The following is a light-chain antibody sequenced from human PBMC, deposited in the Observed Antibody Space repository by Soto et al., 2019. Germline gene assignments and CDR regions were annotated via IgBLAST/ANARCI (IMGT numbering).Light chain of an antibody. CDR1: SSDVGGYNY. J-gene: IGLJ3*02. CDR2: DVT. CDR3: CSYAGSYSGV. Sequence: QSVLTQPRSVSGSPGQSVTISCTGTSSDVGGYNYVSWYQQHPGRAPKLMIYDVTKRPSGVPDRLSGSKSGSTASLTISGLQAEDEADYYCCSYAGSYSGVFGGGTMLTVL. V-gene: IGLV2-11*01.